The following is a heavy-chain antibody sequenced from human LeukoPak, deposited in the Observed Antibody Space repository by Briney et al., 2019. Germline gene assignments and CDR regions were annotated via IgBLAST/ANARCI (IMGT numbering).Heavy chain of an antibody. CDR1: GYTFTSYY. CDR2: INPSGGST. Sequence: ASVKVSCKASGYTFTSYYMHWVRQAPGQGLEWMGIINPSGGSTSYAQKFQGRVTMTRDTPTSTVYMELSSLRSEDTAVYYCARAYYDSSGYYWYGGAFDIWGQGTMVTVSS. CDR3: ARAYYDSSGYYWYGGAFDI. J-gene: IGHJ3*02. D-gene: IGHD3-22*01. V-gene: IGHV1-46*03.